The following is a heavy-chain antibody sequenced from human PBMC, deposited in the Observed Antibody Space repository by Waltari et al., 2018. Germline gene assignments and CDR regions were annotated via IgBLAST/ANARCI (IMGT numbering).Heavy chain of an antibody. CDR2: ISPILGIA. D-gene: IGHD3-10*01. J-gene: IGHJ4*02. CDR1: GGPFSSYT. Sequence: QVQLVQSGAEVKKPGSSVKVSCKASGGPFSSYTISWVRQAPGQGLEWMGRISPILGIANYAQKLQGRVTMTADKSTSTAYMELSSLRSEDTAVYYCASSVGNYGTTSAFDYWGQGTLVTVSS. CDR3: ASSVGNYGTTSAFDY. V-gene: IGHV1-69*02.